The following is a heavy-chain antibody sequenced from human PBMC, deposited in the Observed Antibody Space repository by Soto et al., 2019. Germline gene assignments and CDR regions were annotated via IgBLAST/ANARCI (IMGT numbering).Heavy chain of an antibody. CDR2: IIPILGIA. CDR1: GRTFSSYT. Sequence: SVKVSCKASGRTFSSYTISWVRQAPGQGLEWMGRIIPILGIANYAQKFQGRVTITADKSTSTAYMELSSLRSEDTAVYYCASEANIVVVPADPYYYYYYMDVWGKGTTVTVSS. V-gene: IGHV1-69*02. CDR3: ASEANIVVVPADPYYYYYYMDV. J-gene: IGHJ6*03. D-gene: IGHD2-2*01.